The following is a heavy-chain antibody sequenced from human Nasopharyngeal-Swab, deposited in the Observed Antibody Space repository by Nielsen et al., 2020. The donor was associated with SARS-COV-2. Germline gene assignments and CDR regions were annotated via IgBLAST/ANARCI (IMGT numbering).Heavy chain of an antibody. Sequence: SETLSLTCTVSGGSISSYYWSWILQPPGKGLEWIGYIYYSGSTNYNPSLKSRVTISVDTSKNQFSLKLSSVTAADTAVYYCARVGSASEYSSSSEVYYYYYYMDVWGKGTTVTVSS. CDR3: ARVGSASEYSSSSEVYYYYYYMDV. CDR1: GGSISSYY. J-gene: IGHJ6*03. D-gene: IGHD6-6*01. CDR2: IYYSGST. V-gene: IGHV4-59*01.